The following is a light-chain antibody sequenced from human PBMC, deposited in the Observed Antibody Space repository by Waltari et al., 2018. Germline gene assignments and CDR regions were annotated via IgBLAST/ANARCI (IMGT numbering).Light chain of an antibody. J-gene: IGKJ1*01. CDR3: QQYNKWPPGT. Sequence: CSARQSVSSDLACDEKKPGQAPRLLIYGAATSATGIPARVSVSGSVTEFTLTISSRQSEDFAVDYGQQYNKWPPGTCGQGTKVEIK. V-gene: IGKV3-15*01. CDR2: GAA. CDR1: QSVSSD.